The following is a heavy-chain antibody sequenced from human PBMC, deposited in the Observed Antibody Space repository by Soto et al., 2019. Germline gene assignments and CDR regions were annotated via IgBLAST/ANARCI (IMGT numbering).Heavy chain of an antibody. CDR2: IYSSGST. V-gene: IGHV4-4*07. CDR3: ARGLSAFDP. Sequence: SETLSLTCAVSGGSMRSYFWSWIRQPAGKGLEWIGRIYSSGSTSYNPSLKSRVTMSVDTSKNQVSLRLNSMTAADTAVYYCARGLSAFDPCGQGPLVTVSS. D-gene: IGHD3-16*01. J-gene: IGHJ5*02. CDR1: GGSMRSYF.